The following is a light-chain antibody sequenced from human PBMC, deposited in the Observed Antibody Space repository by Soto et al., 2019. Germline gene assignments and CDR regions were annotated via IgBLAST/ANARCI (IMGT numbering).Light chain of an antibody. Sequence: EIVLTQSPGTLSLSPGERATLSCRASQSVRSSYLAWYQQKPGQAPRLVIYGASSRATGIPDRFSGSGSGTDFTLTISRLEPEDFAVYYCQQYGSSQWTFGQGTKVEIK. CDR3: QQYGSSQWT. CDR2: GAS. V-gene: IGKV3-20*01. J-gene: IGKJ1*01. CDR1: QSVRSSY.